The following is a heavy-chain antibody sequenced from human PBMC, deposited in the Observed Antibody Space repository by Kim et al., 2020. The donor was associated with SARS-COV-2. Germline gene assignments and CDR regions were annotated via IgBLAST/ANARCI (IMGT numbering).Heavy chain of an antibody. J-gene: IGHJ4*02. D-gene: IGHD3-10*01. CDR3: ARDPISMFRGVGDY. CDR2: ISSSSSTI. CDR1: GFTFSSYS. V-gene: IGHV3-48*02. Sequence: GGSLRLSCAASGFTFSSYSMNWVRQAPGKGLEWVSYISSSSSTIYYADSVKGRFTISRDNAKNSLYLQMNSLRDEDTAVYYCARDPISMFRGVGDYWGQGTLVTVSS.